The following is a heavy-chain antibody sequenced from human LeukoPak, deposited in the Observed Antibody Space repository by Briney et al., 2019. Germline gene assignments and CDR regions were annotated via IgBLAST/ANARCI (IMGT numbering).Heavy chain of an antibody. J-gene: IGHJ4*02. CDR3: AKSLTYYHENSDSI. CDR2: IYKDGRT. CDR1: GFTFSQYW. Sequence: GGSLRLSCAASGFTFSQYWMTWVRQPPGKGLEWVSVIYKDGRTFYTDSVKGRFTISRDNSKNTVYLQMSSLRVEDTAVYYCAKSLTYYHENSDSIWGQGTLVTVSS. D-gene: IGHD3-22*01. V-gene: IGHV3-53*01.